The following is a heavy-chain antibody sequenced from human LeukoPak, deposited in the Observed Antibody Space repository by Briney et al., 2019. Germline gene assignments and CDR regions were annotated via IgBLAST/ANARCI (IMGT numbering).Heavy chain of an antibody. Sequence: PSETLSLTCTVSGGSISSYYWSWIRPPPGKGREWIGYIYYSGSTNYNPSLKSRVNISVDTSKNQFSLKLSSVTAADTAVYYCARETRGVNDYWGQGTLVTVSS. D-gene: IGHD3-10*01. CDR1: GGSISSYY. CDR2: IYYSGST. CDR3: ARETRGVNDY. V-gene: IGHV4-59*01. J-gene: IGHJ4*02.